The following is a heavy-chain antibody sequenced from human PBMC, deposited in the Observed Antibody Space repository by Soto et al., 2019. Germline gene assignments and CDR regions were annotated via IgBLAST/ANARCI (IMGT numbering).Heavy chain of an antibody. Sequence: QVQLVESGGGVVQPGRSLRLSCAASGFTFSSYGMHWVRQAPGKGLEWGAVISYDGSNKYYADSVKGRFTISRDNSKNALYLQMNRLRAEGTAVYYCAKEWAPDYGDYVDWYFDLWGRGTLVTVSS. J-gene: IGHJ2*01. D-gene: IGHD4-17*01. CDR3: AKEWAPDYGDYVDWYFDL. V-gene: IGHV3-30*18. CDR1: GFTFSSYG. CDR2: ISYDGSNK.